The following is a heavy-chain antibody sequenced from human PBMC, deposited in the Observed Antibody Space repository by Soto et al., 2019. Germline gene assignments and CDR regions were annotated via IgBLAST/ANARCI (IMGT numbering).Heavy chain of an antibody. CDR1: GGSISPYY. D-gene: IGHD3-22*01. CDR3: ARPRSSGYAGEFDY. J-gene: IGHJ4*02. CDR2: IYYSGST. Sequence: QVQLQESGPGLVKPSETLSLTCTVSGGSISPYYWSWIRQPPGKGLEWIGFIYYSGSTNYNPSLKCRVTISVDTSQNQFSLMLTSVTAADTAVYYCARPRSSGYAGEFDYWDQGTLVTVSS. V-gene: IGHV4-59*01.